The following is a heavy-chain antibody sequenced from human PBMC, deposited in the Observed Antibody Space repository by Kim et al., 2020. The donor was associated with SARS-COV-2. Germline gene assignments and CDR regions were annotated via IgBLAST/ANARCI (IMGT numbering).Heavy chain of an antibody. D-gene: IGHD2-15*01. V-gene: IGHV3-9*01. CDR1: GFTFDDYA. Sequence: GGSLRLSCAASGFTFDDYAMHWVRQAPGKGLEWVSGISWNSGSIGYADSVKGRFTISRDNAKNSLYLQMNSLRAEDTALYYCAKDFGRSRRGFDYWGQGTLVTVSS. CDR3: AKDFGRSRRGFDY. CDR2: ISWNSGSI. J-gene: IGHJ4*02.